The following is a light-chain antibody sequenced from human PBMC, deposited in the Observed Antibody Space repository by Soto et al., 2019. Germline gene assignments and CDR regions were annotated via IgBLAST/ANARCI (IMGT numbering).Light chain of an antibody. CDR3: QQYNSYSVT. CDR2: DAS. Sequence: IQMTQSPSSLSASVGDRVTISCRTSQNINRYLNWYQQKPGKAPKLLIYDASSLESGVPSRFSGSGSGTEFTLTISSLQPDDFATYYCQQYNSYSVTFGGGTKVDIK. J-gene: IGKJ4*01. V-gene: IGKV1-5*01. CDR1: QNINRY.